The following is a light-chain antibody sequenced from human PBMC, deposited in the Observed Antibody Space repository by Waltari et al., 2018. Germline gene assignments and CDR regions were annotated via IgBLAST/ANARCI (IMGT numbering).Light chain of an antibody. V-gene: IGKV4-1*01. CDR1: QSVISSYNNKNY. J-gene: IGKJ1*01. CDR3: QQYSATPPT. CDR2: WAS. Sequence: DIVMTQSPDSLAVSVGERATINCKSIQSVISSYNNKNYLTWFQQKAGEPPKLLIYWASTRESGVPDRFSGSGSGTDFTLTISGLQAEDVAVYYCQQYSATPPTFGQGTKVEIK.